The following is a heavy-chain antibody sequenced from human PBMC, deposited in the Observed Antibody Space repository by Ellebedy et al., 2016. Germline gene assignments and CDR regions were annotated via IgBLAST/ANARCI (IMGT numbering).Heavy chain of an antibody. Sequence: SVKVSCXASGGTFSSYAISWVRQAPGQGLEWMGGIIPIFGTANYAQKLQGRVTMTTDTSTSTAYMELRSLRSDDTAVYYCARRLYYDSSGYYARYYYYGMDVWGQGTTVTVSS. J-gene: IGHJ6*02. D-gene: IGHD3-22*01. V-gene: IGHV1-69*05. CDR3: ARRLYYDSSGYYARYYYYGMDV. CDR2: IIPIFGTA. CDR1: GGTFSSYA.